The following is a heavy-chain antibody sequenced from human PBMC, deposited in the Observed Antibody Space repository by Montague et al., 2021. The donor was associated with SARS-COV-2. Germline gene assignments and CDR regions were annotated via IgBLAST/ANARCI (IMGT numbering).Heavy chain of an antibody. D-gene: IGHD6-25*01. CDR2: INHSGST. CDR1: GGSFSGYY. V-gene: IGHV4-34*01. Sequence: SETLSLTCAVYGGSFSGYYWSWIRQPPGKGLEWIGEINHSGSTNXNPSLKSRVTISVDTSKNQFSLKLSSVTAADTAVYYCARGLSGSYSGGWVPVAPFDFYYYMDVWAKGTTVTVFS. J-gene: IGHJ6*03. CDR3: ARGLSGSYSGGWVPVAPFDFYYYMDV.